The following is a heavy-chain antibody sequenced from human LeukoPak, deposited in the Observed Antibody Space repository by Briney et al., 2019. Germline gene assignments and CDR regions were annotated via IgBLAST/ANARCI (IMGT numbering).Heavy chain of an antibody. D-gene: IGHD2-15*01. CDR3: AKAPYCSGGSCYDDY. CDR2: IRYDGSNK. Sequence: GGSLRLSCAASGLTFSSYGMHWVRQAPGKGLEWVAFIRYDGSNKYYADSVKGRFTISRDNSKNTLYLQMNSLRAEDTAVYYCAKAPYCSGGSCYDDYWGQGTLVTVSS. CDR1: GLTFSSYG. V-gene: IGHV3-30*02. J-gene: IGHJ4*02.